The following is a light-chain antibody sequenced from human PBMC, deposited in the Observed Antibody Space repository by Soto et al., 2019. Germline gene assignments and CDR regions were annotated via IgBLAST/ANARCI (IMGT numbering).Light chain of an antibody. Sequence: DIQMTQSPSTLSASVGDRVTITCRASQSISTWLAWYQQKPGKAPRLLIYKASILESGVPSRFSGSGSGTEFTLTIRSLQPDDFATYYCQQYKGAFGQGTKVEIK. V-gene: IGKV1-5*03. J-gene: IGKJ1*01. CDR1: QSISTW. CDR3: QQYKGA. CDR2: KAS.